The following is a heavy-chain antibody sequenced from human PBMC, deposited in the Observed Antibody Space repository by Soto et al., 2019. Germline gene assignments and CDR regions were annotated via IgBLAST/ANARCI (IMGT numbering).Heavy chain of an antibody. D-gene: IGHD4-17*01. Sequence: QVQLQESGSGLVKPSQSLSLTCTVSGGSISSGGYYWSWIHQHPGKGLEWIGYIYYSGSTYYNPSLKSRVTISVDTSKNQFSLNLSSVTAADTAVYYCARDRLYYGGNGWFDPWGQGTLVTVSS. J-gene: IGHJ5*02. CDR3: ARDRLYYGGNGWFDP. CDR2: IYYSGST. V-gene: IGHV4-31*03. CDR1: GGSISSGGYY.